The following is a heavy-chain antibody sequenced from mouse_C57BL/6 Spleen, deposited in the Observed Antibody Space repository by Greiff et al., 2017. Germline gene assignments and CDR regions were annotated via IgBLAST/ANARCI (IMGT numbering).Heavy chain of an antibody. J-gene: IGHJ1*03. Sequence: QVQLQQPGAELVKPGASVKMSCKASGYTFTSYWITWVKQRPGQGLEWLGDISPGSGSMTYNEKFKSKATLTVDTSSSTAYMQRSSLTSEDSAVYYCARKVYGNFGYFDVWGTGTTVTVSS. CDR3: ARKVYGNFGYFDV. D-gene: IGHD2-1*01. V-gene: IGHV1-55*01. CDR2: ISPGSGSM. CDR1: GYTFTSYW.